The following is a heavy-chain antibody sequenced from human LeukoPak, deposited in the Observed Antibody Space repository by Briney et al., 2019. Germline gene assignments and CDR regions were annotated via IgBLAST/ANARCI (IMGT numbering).Heavy chain of an antibody. D-gene: IGHD1-26*01. CDR3: AKGISGSYSYYFDY. J-gene: IGHJ4*02. CDR2: IWYDGSNK. CDR1: GFTFSSYG. Sequence: SGGSLRLSCAASGFTFSSYGMHWVRQAPGKGLEWVAVIWYDGSNKYYADSVKGRFTISRDNSKNTLYLQMNSLRAEDTAVYYCAKGISGSYSYYFDYWGQGTLVTVSS. V-gene: IGHV3-33*06.